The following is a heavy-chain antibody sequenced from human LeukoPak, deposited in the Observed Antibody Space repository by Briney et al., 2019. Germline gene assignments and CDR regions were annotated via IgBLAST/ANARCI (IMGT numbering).Heavy chain of an antibody. V-gene: IGHV3-23*01. CDR3: AKDRTVFGFGWYVIDY. CDR1: GFTFSSYA. Sequence: GGSLRLSCAASGFTFSSYAMSWVRQAPGKGLEWVSAISGSGGSTYYADPVKGRFTISRDTSTKTLYLQMNSLRAEDTALYYCAKDRTVFGFGWYVIDYWGQGTLVTVSS. J-gene: IGHJ4*02. D-gene: IGHD6-19*01. CDR2: ISGSGGST.